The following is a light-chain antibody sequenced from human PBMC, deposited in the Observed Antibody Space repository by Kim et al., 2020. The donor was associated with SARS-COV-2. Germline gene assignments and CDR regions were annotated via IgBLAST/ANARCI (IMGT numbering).Light chain of an antibody. CDR3: QQYKTYPVT. J-gene: IGKJ4*01. V-gene: IGKV1-5*03. CDR2: TAS. Sequence: GDRVTITCRASQNIDAWLAWYQQKPGKAPKLLIYTASTLESGVPSRFSGSGSGTEFTLTISSLQPDDFATYYCQQYKTYPVTFRGGTKVDIK. CDR1: QNIDAW.